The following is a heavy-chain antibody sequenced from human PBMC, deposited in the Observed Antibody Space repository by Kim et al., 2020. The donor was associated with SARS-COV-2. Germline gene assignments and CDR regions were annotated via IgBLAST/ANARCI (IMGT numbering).Heavy chain of an antibody. D-gene: IGHD6-13*01. CDR1: GYTFTGYY. Sequence: ASVKVSCKASGYTFTGYYMHWVRQAPGQGLEWMGRINPKSGGTNYAQKFQGRVTMTRDTSISTAYMELSRLRSDDTAEYYCARAVYSSSWYSRWFDPWGQGTLVTVSS. CDR2: INPKSGGT. J-gene: IGHJ5*02. CDR3: ARAVYSSSWYSRWFDP. V-gene: IGHV1-2*06.